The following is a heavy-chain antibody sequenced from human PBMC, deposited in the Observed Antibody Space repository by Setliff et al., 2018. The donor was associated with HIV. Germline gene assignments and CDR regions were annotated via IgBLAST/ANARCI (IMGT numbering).Heavy chain of an antibody. CDR2: ISYDESNK. CDR3: ARGAYYGSGSYYDSRY. CDR1: GFTFSSYA. D-gene: IGHD3-10*01. V-gene: IGHV3-30-3*01. Sequence: PGGSLRLSCAASGFTFSSYAMHWVRQAPSKGLEWVAVISYDESNKYYADSVKGRFTISRDNSKNTLYLQMNSLRAEDTAVYYCARGAYYGSGSYYDSRYWGQGTLVTVSS. J-gene: IGHJ4*02.